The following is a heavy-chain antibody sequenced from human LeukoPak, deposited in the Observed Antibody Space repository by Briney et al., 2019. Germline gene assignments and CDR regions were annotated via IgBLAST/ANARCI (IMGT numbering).Heavy chain of an antibody. CDR2: ISSSGTYI. CDR1: GFTFSNYT. D-gene: IGHD3/OR15-3a*01. Sequence: GGSLRLSCAASGFTFSNYTMSWVRQAPGRGLEWVSSISSSGTYIYDADSMKGRFTISRDNAKNSLFLQMNSLTAEDTAVYYCARAPRGLTTYFDYWGRGTLVTVSS. J-gene: IGHJ4*02. V-gene: IGHV3-21*01. CDR3: ARAPRGLTTYFDY.